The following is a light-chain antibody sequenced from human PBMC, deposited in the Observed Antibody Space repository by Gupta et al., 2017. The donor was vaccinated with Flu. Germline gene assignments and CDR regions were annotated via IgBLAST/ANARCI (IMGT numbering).Light chain of an antibody. J-gene: IGLJ2*01. V-gene: IGLV1-51*02. CDR3: GTWDSSLSAVV. Sequence: SVLTPAPSVSAAPGPKVTISCSGSTPNIGNNYVSWYQQFPGTAPNLLIYENNKRPSGVPDRFAGSKSGTSATLGITGLQTGDEADYYCGTWDSSLSAVVFGGGTKLTVL. CDR1: TPNIGNNY. CDR2: ENN.